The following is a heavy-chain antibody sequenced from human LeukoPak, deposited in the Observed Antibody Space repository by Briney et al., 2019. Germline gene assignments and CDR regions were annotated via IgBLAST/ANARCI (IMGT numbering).Heavy chain of an antibody. CDR1: GYTFTGYY. D-gene: IGHD2-2*01. V-gene: IGHV1-2*02. Sequence: RASVKVSCKASGYTFTGYYMHWVRQAPGQGLEWMGWINPNSGGTNYAQKFQGRVTMTRDTSISTAYMELSRLRSDDTAVYYCARVPPTKNQLLWTWGQGTLVTVSS. CDR3: ARVPPTKNQLLWT. J-gene: IGHJ5*02. CDR2: INPNSGGT.